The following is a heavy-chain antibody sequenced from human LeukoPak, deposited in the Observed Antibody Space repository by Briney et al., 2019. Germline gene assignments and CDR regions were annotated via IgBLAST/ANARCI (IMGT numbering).Heavy chain of an antibody. D-gene: IGHD3-3*01. CDR1: GFTFSSYR. CDR3: ARDQKTNYDFWSGPNY. J-gene: IGHJ4*02. V-gene: IGHV3-7*01. Sequence: GGSLRLSCAASGFTFSSYRMSWVRQAPGKGLEWVANIKQDGSEKYYVDSVKGRFTISRDNAKNSLYLQMNSLRAEDTAVYYCARDQKTNYDFWSGPNYWGQGTLVTVSS. CDR2: IKQDGSEK.